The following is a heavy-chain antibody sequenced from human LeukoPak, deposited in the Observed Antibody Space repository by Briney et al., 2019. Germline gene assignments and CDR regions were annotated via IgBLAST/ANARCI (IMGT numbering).Heavy chain of an antibody. V-gene: IGHV1-69*01. D-gene: IGHD5-12*01. Sequence: ASVKVSCKASGGTFISYAISWVRQAPGQGLEWTGGIIPIFGTANYAQKFQGRVTITADESTSTAYMELSSLRSEGTAVYYCARDSGSYSGYDNFDYWGQGTLVTVSS. CDR2: IIPIFGTA. J-gene: IGHJ4*02. CDR3: ARDSGSYSGYDNFDY. CDR1: GGTFISYA.